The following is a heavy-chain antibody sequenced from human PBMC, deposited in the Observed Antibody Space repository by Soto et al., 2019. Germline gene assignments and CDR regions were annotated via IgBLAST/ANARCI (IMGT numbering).Heavy chain of an antibody. V-gene: IGHV3-30*18. D-gene: IGHD2-15*01. CDR3: AKAPCSGGSCYSGSVDY. J-gene: IGHJ4*02. Sequence: GGSLRLSCRTSGFRFSSYGMHWVRQAPGKGPEWVAFISGDGSNTEYVDSVRGRFTVSRDNSRNTLFLQMDSLRPDDTAVYYCAKAPCSGGSCYSGSVDYWGQGALVTVSS. CDR2: ISGDGSNT. CDR1: GFRFSSYG.